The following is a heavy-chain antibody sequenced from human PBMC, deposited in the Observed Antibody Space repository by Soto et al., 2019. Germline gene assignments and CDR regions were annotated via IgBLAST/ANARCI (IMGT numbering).Heavy chain of an antibody. CDR2: ISYDGSNK. D-gene: IGHD3-22*01. V-gene: IGHV3-30-3*01. CDR1: GFTFSSYA. CDR3: ARVRESYDVRGYYFDY. Sequence: QVQLVESGGGVVQPGRSLRLSCAASGFTFSSYAMHWVRQAPGKGLEWVAVISYDGSNKYYADSVKGRFTISRDNSKNTLYLQMNSLRAEDTAVYYCARVRESYDVRGYYFDYWGQGTLVTVSS. J-gene: IGHJ4*02.